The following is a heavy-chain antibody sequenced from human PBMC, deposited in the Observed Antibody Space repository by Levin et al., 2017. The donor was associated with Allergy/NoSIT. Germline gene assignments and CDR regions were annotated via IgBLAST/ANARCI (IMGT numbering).Heavy chain of an antibody. CDR3: ARRFGVSIAVGANWYFDL. J-gene: IGHJ2*01. Sequence: GESLKISCAASGFTFSSYSMNWVRQAPGKGLEWVSYISISSSSSTIYYADSVKGRFTISRDNAKSSLYLQMNSLRDEDTAVYYCARRFGVSIAVGANWYFDLWGRGTLVTVSS. CDR2: ISISSSSSTI. D-gene: IGHD6-19*01. CDR1: GFTFSSYS. V-gene: IGHV3-48*02.